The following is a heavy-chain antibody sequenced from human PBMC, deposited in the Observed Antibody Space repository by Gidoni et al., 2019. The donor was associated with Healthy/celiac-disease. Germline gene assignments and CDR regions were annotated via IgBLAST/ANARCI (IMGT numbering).Heavy chain of an antibody. Sequence: QVQLVQSGAEVKTPGSSVKVSCKASGGTFSSYAISWVRQAPGQGLEWMGGIIPIFGTANYAQKFQGRVTITADESTSTAYMELSSLRSEDTAVYYCARKHCTNGVCPKTNYYYYGMDVWGQGTTVTVSS. CDR2: IIPIFGTA. CDR1: GGTFSSYA. V-gene: IGHV1-69*01. CDR3: ARKHCTNGVCPKTNYYYYGMDV. J-gene: IGHJ6*02. D-gene: IGHD2-8*01.